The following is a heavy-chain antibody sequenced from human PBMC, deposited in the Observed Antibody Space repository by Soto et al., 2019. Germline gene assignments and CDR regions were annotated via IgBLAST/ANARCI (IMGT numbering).Heavy chain of an antibody. CDR1: GFTFSSYG. D-gene: IGHD6-19*01. Sequence: QVQLVESGGGVVQPGRSLRLSCAASGFTFSSYGMHWVRQAPGKGLEWVAVISYDGSNKYYADSVKGRFTISRDNSKNTLYLQMNSLRAEDTAVYYCAKAAWGYSGWIDYWGQGTLVTVSS. CDR2: ISYDGSNK. CDR3: AKAAWGYSGWIDY. J-gene: IGHJ4*02. V-gene: IGHV3-30*18.